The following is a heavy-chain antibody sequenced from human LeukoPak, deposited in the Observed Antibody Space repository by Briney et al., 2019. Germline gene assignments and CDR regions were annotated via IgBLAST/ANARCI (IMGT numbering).Heavy chain of an antibody. CDR2: ITGSGGST. CDR3: AKDPQVRYLDRPPDAFDI. Sequence: GGSLRLSCAASGFTFSRYAMSWVRQAPGQGLEWVSAITGSGGSTYYADSVKGRFTISSDNSKNTLYLQMNSLRAEDTAVYYCAKDPQVRYLDRPPDAFDIWGQGTMLTVSS. D-gene: IGHD3-9*01. V-gene: IGHV3-23*01. J-gene: IGHJ3*02. CDR1: GFTFSRYA.